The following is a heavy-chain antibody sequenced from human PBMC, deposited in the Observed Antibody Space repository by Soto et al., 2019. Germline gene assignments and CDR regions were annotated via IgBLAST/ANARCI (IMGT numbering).Heavy chain of an antibody. CDR1: GDTFNKYA. V-gene: IGHV1-69*05. CDR2: IISIFGTA. CDR3: ARDPPDILTGYTHLTFDP. J-gene: IGHJ5*02. D-gene: IGHD3-9*01. Sequence: ASVKVSCKASGDTFNKYAISWVRQAPGQGLEWMGGIISIFGTANYAQKFQGRVTMTTDASTSTAYMELSSLRSEDTAVYYCARDPPDILTGYTHLTFDPWGQG.